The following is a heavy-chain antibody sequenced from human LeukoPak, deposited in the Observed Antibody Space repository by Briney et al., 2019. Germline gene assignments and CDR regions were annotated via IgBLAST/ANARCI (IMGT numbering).Heavy chain of an antibody. CDR2: IKQDGSTK. V-gene: IGHV3-7*01. D-gene: IGHD1-26*01. CDR1: GFTFTNSW. CDR3: TRDTDGSLDY. Sequence: PGGSLRHSCAASGFTFTNSWMAWVRQAPGKGLEWVANIKQDGSTKHYADSLKGRFTISRDNPKNSLYLQMNNLRADDTAVYYCTRDTDGSLDYWGQGILVTVVS. J-gene: IGHJ4*02.